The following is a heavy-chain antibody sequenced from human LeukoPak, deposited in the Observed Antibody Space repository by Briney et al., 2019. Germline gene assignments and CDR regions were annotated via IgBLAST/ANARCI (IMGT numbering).Heavy chain of an antibody. Sequence: PSGTLSLTCGVSGGSISDTNWWSWVRQPPGQGLEWIGEISLTGLTHYNPSLESRVTVSLDKSKNQLSLNLTSVTAADTAVYYCSRENGAFSPFGYWGQGTLVTVLS. CDR2: ISLTGLT. CDR1: GGSISDTNW. V-gene: IGHV4-4*02. J-gene: IGHJ4*02. CDR3: SRENGAFSPFGY. D-gene: IGHD2-8*01.